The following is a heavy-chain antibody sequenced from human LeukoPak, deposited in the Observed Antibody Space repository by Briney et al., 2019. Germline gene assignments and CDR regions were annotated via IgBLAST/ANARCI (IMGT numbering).Heavy chain of an antibody. Sequence: GGSLRLSCAASGFTFSSYGMHWVRQAPGKGLEWVAVISYDGSNKYYADSAKGRFTISRDNSKNTLYLQMNSLRAEDTAVYYCAKDRGARVRSIDYWGQGTLVTVSS. V-gene: IGHV3-30*18. D-gene: IGHD4-17*01. CDR3: AKDRGARVRSIDY. CDR1: GFTFSSYG. J-gene: IGHJ4*02. CDR2: ISYDGSNK.